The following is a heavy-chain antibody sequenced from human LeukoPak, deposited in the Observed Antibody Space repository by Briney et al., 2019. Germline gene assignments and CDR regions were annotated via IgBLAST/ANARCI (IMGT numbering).Heavy chain of an antibody. CDR3: TKEAGMIVVAPSFDN. V-gene: IGHV3-23*01. CDR2: ISGSGGST. Sequence: GGSLRLSCAASGFTFSSYAMSWVRQAPGKGLEWVSAISGSGGSTYYADSVKGRFIISRDNSKHTLYLQMNSLRAEDTAVYYCTKEAGMIVVAPSFDNWGQGTLVTVSS. D-gene: IGHD3-22*01. J-gene: IGHJ4*02. CDR1: GFTFSSYA.